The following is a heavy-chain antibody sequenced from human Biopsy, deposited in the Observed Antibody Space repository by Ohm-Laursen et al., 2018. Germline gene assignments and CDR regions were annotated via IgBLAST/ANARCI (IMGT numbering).Heavy chain of an antibody. J-gene: IGHJ4*02. Sequence: SLRLSCAASGFSFSNYCMHWVRQAPGKGLEWLAVIGYDGSNKYYGDSEQGRITISRDNSKNTVYLQMNSLRADDTAIYYCARDSNINTVNTADYWGQGTLVTVSS. CDR1: GFSFSNYC. CDR3: ARDSNINTVNTADY. D-gene: IGHD4-11*01. CDR2: IGYDGSNK. V-gene: IGHV3-33*08.